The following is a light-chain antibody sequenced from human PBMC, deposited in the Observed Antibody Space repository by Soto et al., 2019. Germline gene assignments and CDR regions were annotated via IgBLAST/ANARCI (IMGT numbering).Light chain of an antibody. CDR1: SGHSSYA. Sequence: QPVLTQSPSASASLGASVKLTCTLRSGHSSYAIAWHQQQPEKGPRYLMKLDSDGSHTKGDAIPDRFSGSSSGAERDLTISSLQSEDEADYYCQTWGTGIHVVFGGGTKLTVL. CDR3: QTWGTGIHVV. V-gene: IGLV4-69*01. CDR2: LDSDGSH. J-gene: IGLJ2*01.